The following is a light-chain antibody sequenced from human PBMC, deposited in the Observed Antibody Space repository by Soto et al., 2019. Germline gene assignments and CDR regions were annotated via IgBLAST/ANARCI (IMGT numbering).Light chain of an antibody. Sequence: IHMTQSPSTLSASVLYRVTITFLASQSISSWLAWYQQKPGKAPNLLIYDASALESGVPSRFSSSGSGTEFTLTIGSLQPDDFATYYCQQYNSYSQTFGQGTKVDIK. J-gene: IGKJ1*01. V-gene: IGKV1-5*01. CDR2: DAS. CDR3: QQYNSYSQT. CDR1: QSISSW.